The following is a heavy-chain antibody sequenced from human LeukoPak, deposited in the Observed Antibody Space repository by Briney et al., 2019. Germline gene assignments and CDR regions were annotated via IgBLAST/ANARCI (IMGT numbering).Heavy chain of an antibody. D-gene: IGHD1-1*01. J-gene: IGHJ4*03. CDR2: INHRGDA. Sequence: SETLSLTCAVYGGSFSSYYWSWIRQSPGKGLEWIAEINHRGDANYNASVKGRVTISVDTSKNQFSLKLTSLTAADTAVYFCARGPTISETGYFDSWGQGTLVTVSS. V-gene: IGHV4-34*01. CDR1: GGSFSSYY. CDR3: ARGPTISETGYFDS.